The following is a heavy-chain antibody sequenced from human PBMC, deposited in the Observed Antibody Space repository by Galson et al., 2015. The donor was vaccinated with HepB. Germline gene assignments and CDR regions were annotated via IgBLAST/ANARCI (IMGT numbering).Heavy chain of an antibody. CDR2: INPNSGGT. D-gene: IGHD3-16*02. V-gene: IGHV1-2*06. CDR1: GYTFTGYY. J-gene: IGHJ3*02. Sequence: SVKVSCKASGYTFTGYYMHWVRQAPGQGLEWMGRINPNSGGTNYAQKFQGRVTMTRDTSISTAYMELSRLRSDDTAVYYCARSGGSMITFGGVIGDAFDIWGQGTMVTVSS. CDR3: ARSGGSMITFGGVIGDAFDI.